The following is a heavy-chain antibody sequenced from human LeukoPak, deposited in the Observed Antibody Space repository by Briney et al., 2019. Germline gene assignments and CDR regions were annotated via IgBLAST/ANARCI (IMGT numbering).Heavy chain of an antibody. D-gene: IGHD3-22*01. CDR3: AKAPPNYYDSSGYPDY. J-gene: IGHJ4*02. CDR2: ISAYNGNT. V-gene: IGHV1-18*01. CDR1: GYTFTSYG. Sequence: ASVKVSCKASGYTFTSYGISWVRQAPGQGLEWMGWISAYNGNTNYAQKLQGRVTMTTDTSTSTAYMELRSLRSDDTAVYYCAKAPPNYYDSSGYPDYGGQGTLVTVSS.